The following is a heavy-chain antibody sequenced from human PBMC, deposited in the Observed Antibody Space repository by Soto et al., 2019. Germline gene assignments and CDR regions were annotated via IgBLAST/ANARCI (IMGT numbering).Heavy chain of an antibody. V-gene: IGHV3-23*01. J-gene: IGHJ3*02. CDR2: ISGSGGST. Sequence: GGSLRLSFAASGFAFSSGAMSWVRQAPGKGLEWVSAISGSGGSTYYADSVKGRFTISRDNSKNTLYLQMNSLRAEDTAVYYCAKDSTAAGPVDAFDIWGQRTMVTVSS. CDR3: AKDSTAAGPVDAFDI. D-gene: IGHD6-13*01. CDR1: GFAFSSGA.